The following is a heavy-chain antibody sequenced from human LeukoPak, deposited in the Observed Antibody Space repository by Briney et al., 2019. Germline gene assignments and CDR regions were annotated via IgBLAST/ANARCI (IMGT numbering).Heavy chain of an antibody. CDR2: IYYSGST. J-gene: IGHJ4*02. V-gene: IGHV4-39*01. Sequence: SETLSLTCTVSGGSISSSSYYWGWMRQPPGKGLEWIGSIYYSGSTYYNPSLKSRVTISVDTSKNQFSLKLSSVTAADTAVYYCARSSYFPPRTPNYWGQGTLVTVSS. CDR1: GGSISSSSYY. D-gene: IGHD2-21*01. CDR3: ARSSYFPPRTPNY.